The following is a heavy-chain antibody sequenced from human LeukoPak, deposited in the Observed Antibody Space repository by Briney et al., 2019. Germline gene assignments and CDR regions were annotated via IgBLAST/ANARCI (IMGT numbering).Heavy chain of an antibody. Sequence: AGESLKISCKGSGYSFTSYWIGWVRPMPGKGLECMAIIYPGNFDTRYSPSFQGQVTISVDKSISTTYLQWRSLRASDTATYYCAKIRAPGSGSLSDAMDVWGQGTTVTVSS. J-gene: IGHJ6*02. CDR1: GYSFTSYW. V-gene: IGHV5-51*01. CDR3: AKIRAPGSGSLSDAMDV. CDR2: IYPGNFDT. D-gene: IGHD3-10*01.